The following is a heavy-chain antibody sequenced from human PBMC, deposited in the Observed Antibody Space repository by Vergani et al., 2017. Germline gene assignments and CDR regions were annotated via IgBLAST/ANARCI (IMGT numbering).Heavy chain of an antibody. CDR1: GFTFSVYY. CDR3: ARDNGSNWNDYYYYGMDV. V-gene: IGHV3-11*04. Sequence: QVQLVESGGGLVKPGGSLRLPCAASGFTFSVYYTSWIRQAPGKGLEWVSYISSSGSTKYYANSVKGRFTISGDNAKNSLYLKMNSLRAVDTAVYYCARDNGSNWNDYYYYGMDVWGQGTTVTVSS. D-gene: IGHD1-20*01. J-gene: IGHJ6*02. CDR2: ISSSGSTK.